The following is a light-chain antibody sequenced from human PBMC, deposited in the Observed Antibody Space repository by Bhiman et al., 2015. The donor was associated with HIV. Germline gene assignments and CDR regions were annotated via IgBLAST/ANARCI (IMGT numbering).Light chain of an antibody. CDR1: SSDIGAHNH. Sequence: QSALTQPASVSGSPGQSITISCAGTSSDIGAHNHVSWYAQHPGKGPKLMIYDVTKRPSGVSNRFSGSQSGVTASLTISGLQADDEADYYCCAYTDTITRVFGTGTKVTVL. J-gene: IGLJ1*01. CDR2: DVT. V-gene: IGLV2-14*01. CDR3: CAYTDTITRV.